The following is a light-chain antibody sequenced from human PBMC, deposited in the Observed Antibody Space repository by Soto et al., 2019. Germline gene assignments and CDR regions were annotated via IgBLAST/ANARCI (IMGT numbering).Light chain of an antibody. Sequence: EIGWTQSPGTLSLSPGERATLSCRASQTISRNFLAWYQQRPGQAPRHLFFGASNRATGIPDRFSGSGSGTDFTLTINRLEPEDFAVYYCQHYDTSPYTFGHGTQLEIK. CDR3: QHYDTSPYT. V-gene: IGKV3-20*01. CDR1: QTISRNF. J-gene: IGKJ2*01. CDR2: GAS.